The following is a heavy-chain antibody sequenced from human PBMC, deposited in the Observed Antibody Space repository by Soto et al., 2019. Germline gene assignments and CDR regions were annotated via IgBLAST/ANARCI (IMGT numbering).Heavy chain of an antibody. CDR2: INPNSGGT. CDR1: GYTFTGYY. J-gene: IGHJ4*02. CDR3: AREGLVGATTGYYFDY. D-gene: IGHD1-26*01. V-gene: IGHV1-2*02. Sequence: ASVKVSCKASGYTFTGYYMHWVRQAPGQGLEWMGWINPNSGGTNYAQKFQGRVTMTRDTSISTAYMELSRLRPDDTAVYYCAREGLVGATTGYYFDYWGQGTLVTVSS.